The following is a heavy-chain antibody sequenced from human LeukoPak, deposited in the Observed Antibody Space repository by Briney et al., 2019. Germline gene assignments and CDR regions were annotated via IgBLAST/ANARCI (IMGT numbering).Heavy chain of an antibody. J-gene: IGHJ4*02. V-gene: IGHV3-7*01. CDR3: ARQYTSSWYALGYLVY. Sequence: GGSLRLSRAASGFTFSSYWMTWVRQAPGKGLEWVASIKQDGSDKYYVDSVKGRFTISRDNAKNSLYLQMNSLRVDDTALYYCARQYTSSWYALGYLVYWGQRTLVTVSS. CDR1: GFTFSSYW. D-gene: IGHD6-13*01. CDR2: IKQDGSDK.